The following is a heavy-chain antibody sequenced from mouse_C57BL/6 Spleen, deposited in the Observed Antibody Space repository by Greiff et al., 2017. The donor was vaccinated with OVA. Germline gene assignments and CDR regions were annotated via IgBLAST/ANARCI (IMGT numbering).Heavy chain of an antibody. V-gene: IGHV1-69*01. CDR2: IDPSDSYT. Sequence: QVQLQQPGAELVMPGASVKLSCKASGYTFTSYWMHWVKQRPGQGLEWIGEIDPSDSYTNYNQKFKGKSTLTVDKSSSTAYMQLSSLTSEDSAVYYCARGDYYGSRGSYFDYWGQGTTLTVSS. D-gene: IGHD1-1*01. CDR1: GYTFTSYW. J-gene: IGHJ2*01. CDR3: ARGDYYGSRGSYFDY.